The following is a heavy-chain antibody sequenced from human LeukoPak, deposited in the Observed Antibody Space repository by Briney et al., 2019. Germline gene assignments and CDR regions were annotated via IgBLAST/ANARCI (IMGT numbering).Heavy chain of an antibody. CDR3: AKAAYYDSSGYYRY. CDR2: IWYDGSNK. D-gene: IGHD3-22*01. V-gene: IGHV3-33*06. CDR1: GFTFSSYG. Sequence: PGGSLRLSCAASGFTFSSYGMHWVRQAPGKGLEWVAVIWYDGSNKYYADSVKGRFTISRDNSKNTLYLQMNSLSAEDTAVYYCAKAAYYDSSGYYRYWGQGTLVTVSS. J-gene: IGHJ4*02.